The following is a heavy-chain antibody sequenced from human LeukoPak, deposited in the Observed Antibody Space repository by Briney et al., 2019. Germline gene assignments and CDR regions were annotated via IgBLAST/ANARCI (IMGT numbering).Heavy chain of an antibody. CDR1: GFTFSSYA. CDR2: IGDSGSST. D-gene: IGHD2-2*01. J-gene: IGHJ4*02. Sequence: GGSLRLSCAASGFTFSSYAMSWVRQAPGEGLEWGSAIGDSGSSTYYADCVKGRFTISRANSKNKLYLQMNILRAEDTAVCYCAKLPPRVVPSANYYFDYWGQGTLVPVSS. CDR3: AKLPPRVVPSANYYFDY. V-gene: IGHV3-23*01.